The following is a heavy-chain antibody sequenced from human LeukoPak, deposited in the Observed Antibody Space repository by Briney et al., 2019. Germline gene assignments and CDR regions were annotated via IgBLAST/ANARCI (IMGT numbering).Heavy chain of an antibody. CDR3: ARVRGAIPTTSVDS. J-gene: IGHJ4*02. V-gene: IGHV3-33*01. CDR1: GFTFSSYG. D-gene: IGHD1-1*01. CDR2: IWYDGSNK. Sequence: PGRSLRLSCAASGFTFSSYGMHWVRQAPGKGLEWVTLIWYDGSNKYYADSVKGRFTISRDNSKNTLYLQMNSLRDEDTAVYYCARVRGAIPTTSVDSWGQGTLVTVSS.